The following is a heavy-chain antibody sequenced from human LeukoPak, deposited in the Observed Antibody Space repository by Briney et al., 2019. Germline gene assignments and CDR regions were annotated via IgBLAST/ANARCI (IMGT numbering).Heavy chain of an antibody. D-gene: IGHD5-24*01. CDR3: ARAGRDGYPIDY. V-gene: IGHV3-23*01. J-gene: IGHJ4*02. Sequence: GGSLRLSCAASGFTFSSYAMSWVRQAPGKGLEWVSAISGSGDNTYYADSVKGRFTISRDNSKNTLYLQMNSLRAEDTAVYYCARAGRDGYPIDYWGQGTLVAVSS. CDR2: ISGSGDNT. CDR1: GFTFSSYA.